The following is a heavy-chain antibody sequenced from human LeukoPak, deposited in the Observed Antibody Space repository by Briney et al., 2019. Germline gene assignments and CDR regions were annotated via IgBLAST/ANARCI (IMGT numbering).Heavy chain of an antibody. V-gene: IGHV4-31*03. CDR1: GGSISSGGCY. J-gene: IGHJ4*02. D-gene: IGHD3-22*01. Sequence: SETLSLTCTVSGGSISSGGCYRSWIRQHPGKGLEWIGYIYYSGSTYYNPSLKSRVTISVDTSKNQFSLKLSSVTAADTAVYYCARENGDYYDSSGYYYTGYFDYWGQGTLVTVSS. CDR3: ARENGDYYDSSGYYYTGYFDY. CDR2: IYYSGST.